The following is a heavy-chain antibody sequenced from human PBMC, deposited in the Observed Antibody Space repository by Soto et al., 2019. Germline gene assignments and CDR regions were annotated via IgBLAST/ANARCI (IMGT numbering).Heavy chain of an antibody. CDR2: ISPYNGDT. D-gene: IGHD3-10*01. V-gene: IGHV1-18*01. J-gene: IGHJ5*02. CDR3: VRDASSRDRGWWDP. CDR1: GYTFTSYG. Sequence: QVQLVQSGTEVKKPGASVMVSCKTSGYTFTSYGISWVRQAPGQGLEWMGLISPYNGDTIYARKFQGRVIVTADTDTSTVYMELRSLRSDDTAVYYCVRDASSRDRGWWDPWGQGTLVTVSS.